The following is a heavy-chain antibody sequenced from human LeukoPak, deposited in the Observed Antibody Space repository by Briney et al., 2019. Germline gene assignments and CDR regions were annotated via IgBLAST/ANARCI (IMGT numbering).Heavy chain of an antibody. CDR3: ARDHAYGDERFDY. Sequence: SQTLSLTCTVSGGPISSGDYYWSWIRQPPGKGLEWIGYISYSGSTYYNPSLKSRVTISVDTSKDQFSLKLSSVTAADTAVYYCARDHAYGDERFDYWGQGTLVTVSS. V-gene: IGHV4-30-4*01. CDR2: ISYSGST. D-gene: IGHD4-17*01. CDR1: GGPISSGDYY. J-gene: IGHJ4*02.